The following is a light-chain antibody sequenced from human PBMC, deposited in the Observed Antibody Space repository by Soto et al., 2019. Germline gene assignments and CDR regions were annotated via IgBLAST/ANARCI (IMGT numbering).Light chain of an antibody. CDR3: SSYTNINTRACV. J-gene: IGLJ1*01. Sequence: QSVLTQPASVSGSPGQSITISCTGTSGDIGSYNRVSWYQQHPGKAPKPIIYEVTDRPSGVSNRFSGSKSGNTASLTISGLQAEDGAEYYCSSYTNINTRACVFGTGTKVTVL. CDR2: EVT. V-gene: IGLV2-14*01. CDR1: SGDIGSYNR.